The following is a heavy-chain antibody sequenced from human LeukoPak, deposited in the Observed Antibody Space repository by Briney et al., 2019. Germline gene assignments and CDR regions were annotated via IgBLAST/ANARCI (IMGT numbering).Heavy chain of an antibody. J-gene: IGHJ3*02. CDR3: ARDQTHYYDSSGYFLRSYAFDI. CDR1: GGSISSGGYY. CDR2: IYHSGST. Sequence: SETLSLTCTVSGGSISSGGYYWSWIRQPPGKGLEWIGYIYHSGSTYYNPSLKSRVTISVDRSKNQFSLKLSSVTAADTAVYYCARDQTHYYDSSGYFLRSYAFDIWGQGTMVTVSS. D-gene: IGHD3-22*01. V-gene: IGHV4-30-2*01.